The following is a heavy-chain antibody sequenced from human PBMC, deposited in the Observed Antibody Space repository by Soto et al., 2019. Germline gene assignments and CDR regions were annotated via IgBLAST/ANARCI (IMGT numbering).Heavy chain of an antibody. V-gene: IGHV4-59*01. J-gene: IGHJ6*02. CDR1: GGSISSYY. D-gene: IGHD6-19*01. CDR3: ARDAAGTGYYYYGMDV. Sequence: SETLSLTCTVSGGSISSYYWSWIRQPPGKGLEWIGYIYYSGSTNYNPSLKSRVTISVDTSKNQISLKLSSVTAADTAVYYCARDAAGTGYYYYGMDVWGQGTTVTVSS. CDR2: IYYSGST.